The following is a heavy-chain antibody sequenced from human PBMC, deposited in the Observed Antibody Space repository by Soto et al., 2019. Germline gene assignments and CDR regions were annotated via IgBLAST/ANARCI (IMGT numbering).Heavy chain of an antibody. D-gene: IGHD5-12*01. CDR3: ARARHGGWLAFDM. CDR2: IHYSGST. J-gene: IGHJ3*02. V-gene: IGHV4-30-4*01. Sequence: TLSLTCTVSVVSIRSGDYYWSWIRQPPGEGLEWIGYIHYSGSTDYNPSLKSRVTVSLDTSKNQVSLKLSSATAADTAVYYCARARHGGWLAFDMWGQGTMVTVSS. CDR1: VVSIRSGDYY.